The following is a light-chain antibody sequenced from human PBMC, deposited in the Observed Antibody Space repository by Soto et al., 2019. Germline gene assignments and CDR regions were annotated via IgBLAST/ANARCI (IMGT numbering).Light chain of an antibody. CDR1: QSIGLA. CDR2: GAS. J-gene: IGKJ5*01. CDR3: QQYNNWPIT. V-gene: IGKV3-15*01. Sequence: EIVLTQSPATLSLSPGERATLSCRASQSIGLAIAWYQHKPGQAPRLLIYGASTRATGIPARFSGSGSGTEFTLTITSLQSEDFEIYYCQQYNNWPITFGQGTRLEI.